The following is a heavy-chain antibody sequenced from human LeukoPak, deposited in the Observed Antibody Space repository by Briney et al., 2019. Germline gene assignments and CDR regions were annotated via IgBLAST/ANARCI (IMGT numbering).Heavy chain of an antibody. CDR1: GYSFTSYW. CDR3: ARQRSSSWYDPGYYYYGMDV. V-gene: IGHV5-51*01. D-gene: IGHD6-13*01. Sequence: GESLKISCKGSGYSFTSYWIGWVRQMPGKGLEWMGIIYPGDSDTRYSPSFQGQVTISADKSISAAYLQWSSLKASDTAMYYCARQRSSSWYDPGYYYYGMDVWGQGTTVTVSS. J-gene: IGHJ6*02. CDR2: IYPGDSDT.